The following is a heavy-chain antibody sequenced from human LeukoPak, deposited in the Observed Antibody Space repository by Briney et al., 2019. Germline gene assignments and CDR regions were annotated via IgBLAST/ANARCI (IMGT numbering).Heavy chain of an antibody. J-gene: IGHJ3*02. V-gene: IGHV4-59*01. CDR2: IYYSGST. CDR1: GGSISSYY. Sequence: PSGTLSLTCTVSGGSISSYYWSWIRQPPGKGLEWIGYIYYSGSTNYNPYLKSRVTISVDTSKNQFSLKLSSVTAADTAVYYCARAFYDSSGYCLGDAFDIWGQGTMVTVSS. CDR3: ARAFYDSSGYCLGDAFDI. D-gene: IGHD3-22*01.